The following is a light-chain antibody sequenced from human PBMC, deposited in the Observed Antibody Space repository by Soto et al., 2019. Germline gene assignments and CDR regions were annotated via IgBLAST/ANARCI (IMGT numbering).Light chain of an antibody. J-gene: IGLJ1*01. CDR3: CSYAGTSSYV. Sequence: QLVLTQPRSVSGSPGQSVTISCTGTSSNVGGYNFVSWYQQYPGKAPTLILYDVSKRPSRVPDRFSGSKSGNTASLTIAGLQAEDEADYYCCSYAGTSSYVFGSGTKLTVL. V-gene: IGLV2-11*01. CDR1: SSNVGGYNF. CDR2: DVS.